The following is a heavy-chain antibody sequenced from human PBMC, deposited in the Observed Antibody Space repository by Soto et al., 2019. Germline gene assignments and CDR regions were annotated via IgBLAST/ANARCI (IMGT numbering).Heavy chain of an antibody. Sequence: PGGSLRLSCAASGFTFSNYAMNWVRQAPGKGLECASVISGSGGSAYYADSVQGRFTISRDNSKNTLYMQMNSLRDEDTAIYYCVREGSGWNSRGSFDFWGRGTMVTVSS. J-gene: IGHJ3*01. CDR1: GFTFSNYA. D-gene: IGHD6-19*01. CDR3: VREGSGWNSRGSFDF. V-gene: IGHV3-23*01. CDR2: ISGSGGSA.